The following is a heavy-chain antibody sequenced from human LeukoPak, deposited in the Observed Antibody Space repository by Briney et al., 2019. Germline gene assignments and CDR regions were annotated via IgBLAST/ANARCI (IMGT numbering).Heavy chain of an antibody. Sequence: GGSLRLSCAASGFAFSSYTLNWVRQAPGKGLEWVSPISSSSSYIYYADSVKGRFTISRDNAKNSLYLQMNSLRAEDTAVYYCARDGLGGSYDDDYWGQGTLVTVSS. V-gene: IGHV3-21*01. CDR3: ARDGLGGSYDDDY. CDR2: ISSSSSYI. CDR1: GFAFSSYT. D-gene: IGHD1-26*01. J-gene: IGHJ4*02.